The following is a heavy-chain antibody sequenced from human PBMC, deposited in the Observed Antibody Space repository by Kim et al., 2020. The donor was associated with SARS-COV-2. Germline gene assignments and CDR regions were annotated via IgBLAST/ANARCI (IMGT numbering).Heavy chain of an antibody. J-gene: IGHJ4*02. V-gene: IGHV3-30*04. Sequence: GGSLRLSCAASGFTFSNYAMHWVRQAPGKGLEWVAVISYDRSTKYYADSVKGRFTISRDNSKNTLYLQMNSLRAEDTAVYYCARLLLDIFCGVLYYLGQ. D-gene: IGHD2-2*03. CDR1: GFTFSNYA. CDR3: ARLLLDIFCGVLYY. CDR2: ISYDRSTK.